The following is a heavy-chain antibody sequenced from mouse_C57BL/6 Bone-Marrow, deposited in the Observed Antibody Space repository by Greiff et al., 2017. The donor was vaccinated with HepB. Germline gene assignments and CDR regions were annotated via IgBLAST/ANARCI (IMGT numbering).Heavy chain of an antibody. J-gene: IGHJ4*01. CDR1: GYAFSSSW. CDR2: IYPGDGDT. V-gene: IGHV1-82*01. D-gene: IGHD1-1*01. Sequence: VQLQQSGPELVKPGASVKISCKASGYAFSSSWMNWVKQRPGKGLEWIGRIYPGDGDTNYNGKFKGKATLTADKSSSTAYMQLSSLTSEDSAVYFCASGAIYFDYWGQGTSVTVSS. CDR3: ASGAIYFDY.